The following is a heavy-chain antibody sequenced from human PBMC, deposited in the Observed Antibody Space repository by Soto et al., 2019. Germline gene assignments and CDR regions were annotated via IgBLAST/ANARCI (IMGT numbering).Heavy chain of an antibody. CDR2: IYWNDDK. J-gene: IGHJ4*02. Sequence: SGPTLVNPTQTLTLTCTFSGFSLSTSGAGVGWIRQPPGKALEWLALIYWNDDKRYSPSLKSRLTITKDTSKNQVVLTMTNMDPVDTATYYCANSDWGWYYFDYWGQGTLVTVSS. CDR3: ANSDWGWYYFDY. D-gene: IGHD7-27*01. CDR1: GFSLSTSGAG. V-gene: IGHV2-5*01.